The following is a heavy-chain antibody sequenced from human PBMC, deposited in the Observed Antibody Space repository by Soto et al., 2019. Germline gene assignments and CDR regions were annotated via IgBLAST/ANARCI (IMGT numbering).Heavy chain of an antibody. CDR1: GFTFSSYA. Sequence: QVQLVESGGGVVQPGRSLRLSCAASGFTFSSYAILWVRQAPGKGLEWVAVISSDGKDKYSADSMKGRFAISRDNSKNTLYLQMNSLRAEDTAVYYCAKDSGRGSADYYFDYWGQGTLVTVSS. V-gene: IGHV3-30*18. D-gene: IGHD3-10*01. CDR3: AKDSGRGSADYYFDY. CDR2: ISSDGKDK. J-gene: IGHJ4*02.